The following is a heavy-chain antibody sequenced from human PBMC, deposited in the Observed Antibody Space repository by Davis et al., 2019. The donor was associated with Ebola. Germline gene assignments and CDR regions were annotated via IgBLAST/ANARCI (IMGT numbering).Heavy chain of an antibody. V-gene: IGHV3-23*01. CDR1: GFTFSSYA. D-gene: IGHD4-11*01. CDR2: ISGSGGST. CDR3: AKDQDYSFGYYYYGMDV. Sequence: GESLKISCAASGFTFSSYAMSWVRQAPGKGLEWVSAISGSGGSTYYADSVKGRFAISRDNSKNTLYLQMNSLRAEDTAVYYCAKDQDYSFGYYYYGMDVWGQGTTVTVSS. J-gene: IGHJ6*02.